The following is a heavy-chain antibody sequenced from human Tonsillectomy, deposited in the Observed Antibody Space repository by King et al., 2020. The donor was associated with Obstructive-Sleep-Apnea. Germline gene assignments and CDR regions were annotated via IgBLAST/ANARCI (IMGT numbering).Heavy chain of an antibody. V-gene: IGHV4-59*08. CDR1: GGSIGSSF. D-gene: IGHD1-26*01. CDR2: MFYTGSI. J-gene: IGHJ5*01. CDR3: ARGLAPVGWFVS. Sequence: QLQESGPGLVEPSETLSLTCTVSGGSIGSSFWSWIRQPPGRGLEWLGSMFYTGSINYNPSLKSRATMSVDTSKNQFSLKVTSVTAADTAVYYCARGLAPVGWFVSW.